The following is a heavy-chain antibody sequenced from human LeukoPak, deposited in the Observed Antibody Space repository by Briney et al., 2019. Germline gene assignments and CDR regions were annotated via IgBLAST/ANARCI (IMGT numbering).Heavy chain of an antibody. V-gene: IGHV1-69*13. CDR3: ARGWLAETMVVTPYNY. J-gene: IGHJ4*02. CDR1: GGSFSSYA. CDR2: IIPIFGTA. D-gene: IGHD4-23*01. Sequence: ASVKVSCKASGGSFSSYAINWVRQAPGQGLEWMGGIIPIFGTANYAQKFHDRVTITAVESMSTIYTELSSLRSEDTAVYYCARGWLAETMVVTPYNYWGQGTLVTVSS.